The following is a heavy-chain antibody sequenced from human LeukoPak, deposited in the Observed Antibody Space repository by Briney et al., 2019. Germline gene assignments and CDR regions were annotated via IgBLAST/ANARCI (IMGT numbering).Heavy chain of an antibody. V-gene: IGHV1-18*01. D-gene: IGHD3-10*01. CDR3: ARGLMVRGVLRSYYYYYMDV. CDR1: GYTITSYG. Sequence: ASVKVSCKASGYTITSYGISWVRQAPGQGLEWMGWISAYNGNTNYAQKLQGRVTMTTDTSTSTAYMELRSLRSEDTAVYYCARGLMVRGVLRSYYYYYMDVWGKGTTVTISS. CDR2: ISAYNGNT. J-gene: IGHJ6*03.